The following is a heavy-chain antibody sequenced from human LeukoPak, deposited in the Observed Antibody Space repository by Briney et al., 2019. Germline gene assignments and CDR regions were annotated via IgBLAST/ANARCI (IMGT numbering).Heavy chain of an antibody. CDR1: GFTFDDYA. J-gene: IGHJ6*03. D-gene: IGHD3-10*01. V-gene: IGHV3-20*04. Sequence: PGGSLRLSCAASGFTFDDYAMSWVRQTPGKGLEWVSGTNWDGGRTGYADSVKGRFTISRDNAKNSLYLQMNSLRAEDTAVYYCARDLTVRGVKRVYYYYYMDVWGKGTTVTISS. CDR2: TNWDGGRT. CDR3: ARDLTVRGVKRVYYYYYMDV.